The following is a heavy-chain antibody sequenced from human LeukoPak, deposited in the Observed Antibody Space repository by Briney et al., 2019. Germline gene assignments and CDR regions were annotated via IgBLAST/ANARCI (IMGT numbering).Heavy chain of an antibody. D-gene: IGHD6-13*01. J-gene: IGHJ4*02. CDR3: ARGNRYSSRWYEGFDY. CDR1: GYTFTSYD. Sequence: ASVKVSCKASGYTFTSYDVSWVRQAPGQGLEWMGWISAYKGNTNYAQKFRGRVTMTTDTSTSTAYMELRSLRSDDTAVYYCARGNRYSSRWYEGFDYWGQGTLVTVSS. V-gene: IGHV1-18*04. CDR2: ISAYKGNT.